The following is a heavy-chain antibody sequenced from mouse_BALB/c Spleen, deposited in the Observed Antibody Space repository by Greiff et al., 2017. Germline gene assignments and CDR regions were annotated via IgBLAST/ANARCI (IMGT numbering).Heavy chain of an antibody. CDR3: ARSSGLRRDGPLFDY. J-gene: IGHJ2*01. Sequence: VQLKESGPELVKPGASVKIPCKASGYTFTDYNMDWVKQSHGKSLEWIGDINPNNGGTIYNQKFKGKATLTVDKSSSTAYMELRSLTSEDTAVYYCARSSGLRRDGPLFDYWGQGTTLTVSS. V-gene: IGHV1-18*01. CDR2: INPNNGGT. CDR1: GYTFTDYN. D-gene: IGHD2-4*01.